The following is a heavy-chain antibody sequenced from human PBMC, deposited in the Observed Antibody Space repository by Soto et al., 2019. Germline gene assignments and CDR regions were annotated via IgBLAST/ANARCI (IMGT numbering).Heavy chain of an antibody. V-gene: IGHV5-51*01. J-gene: IGHJ4*01. Sequence: GESLKISCKGSGYSFTSYWIGWVRQMPGKGLEWMGIIYPGDSDTRYSPSFQGQVTISADKSISTAYLQWSSLKASDTAMYYCARRGEGYCSGGSCYHYWGHGTLVTVPS. CDR2: IYPGDSDT. CDR1: GYSFTSYW. D-gene: IGHD2-15*01. CDR3: ARRGEGYCSGGSCYHY.